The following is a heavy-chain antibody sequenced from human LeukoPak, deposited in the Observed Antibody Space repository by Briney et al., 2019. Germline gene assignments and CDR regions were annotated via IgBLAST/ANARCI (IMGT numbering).Heavy chain of an antibody. J-gene: IGHJ4*02. CDR2: INYDGSEK. V-gene: IGHV3-7*01. CDR3: GRSEVTIPDSY. Sequence: GGSLRLSCAASGFDFSNYWMSWVRRAPGKGLEWMANINYDGSEKYYVDSVKGRFTISRDNAKNSLYLQMNSLRVEDTAVYYCGRSEVTIPDSYWGQGTLVTVSS. CDR1: GFDFSNYW. D-gene: IGHD2-21*02.